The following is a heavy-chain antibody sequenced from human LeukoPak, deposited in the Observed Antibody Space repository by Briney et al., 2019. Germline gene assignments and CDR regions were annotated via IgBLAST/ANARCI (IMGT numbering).Heavy chain of an antibody. D-gene: IGHD5-18*01. CDR1: GGSINYFY. CDR3: ARDEYSYGYEY. CDR2: IYYSGST. Sequence: SETLSLTCTVSGGSINYFYWSWIRQPAGKGLEWIGHIYYSGSTEYNPSLKSRVSMSVDTSKNQFSLKLTSVTAADTAVYYCARDEYSYGYEYWGQGALVTVSS. V-gene: IGHV4-4*07. J-gene: IGHJ4*02.